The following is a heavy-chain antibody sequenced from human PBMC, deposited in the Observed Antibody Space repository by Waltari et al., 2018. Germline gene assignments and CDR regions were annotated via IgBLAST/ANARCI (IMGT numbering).Heavy chain of an antibody. V-gene: IGHV4-39*01. CDR1: GGSISSSSYY. Sequence: QLQLQESGLGLVKPSETLSLTCTVSGGSISSSSYYWGWIRQHPGKGLEWIGSIYYSGSTYYNPSLKSRVTISVDTSKNQFSLKLSSVTAADTAVYYCARRSLLSIAARPPFDYWGQGTLVTVSS. CDR2: IYYSGST. D-gene: IGHD6-6*01. J-gene: IGHJ4*02. CDR3: ARRSLLSIAARPPFDY.